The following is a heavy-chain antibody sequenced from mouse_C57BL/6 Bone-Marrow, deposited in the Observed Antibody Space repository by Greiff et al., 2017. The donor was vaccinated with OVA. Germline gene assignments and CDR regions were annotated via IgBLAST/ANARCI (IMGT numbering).Heavy chain of an antibody. Sequence: VQLQQPGAELVKPGASVKLSCKASGYTFTSYWMHWVKQRPGRGLEWIGRIDPNSGGTKYNEKFKSKATLTVDKPSSTAYMQLSSLTSEDSAVYYCARFVGIPLHWFAYWGQGTLVTVSA. J-gene: IGHJ3*01. CDR1: GYTFTSYW. CDR3: ARFVGIPLHWFAY. CDR2: IDPNSGGT. D-gene: IGHD1-1*01. V-gene: IGHV1-72*01.